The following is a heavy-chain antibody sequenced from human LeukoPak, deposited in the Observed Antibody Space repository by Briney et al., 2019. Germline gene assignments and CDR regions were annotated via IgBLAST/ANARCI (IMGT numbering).Heavy chain of an antibody. CDR1: GFTFSSYW. D-gene: IGHD1-14*01. V-gene: IGHV3-74*01. CDR3: AKYLTARGPPYALDV. Sequence: PGGSLRLSCAASGFTFSSYWMSWVRQAPGKGLVGVSRINSDGSSTRYADSVKGRFTISRDNAKNTLYLQMNSLRAEDTAVYYCAKYLTARGPPYALDVWGQGTTVTVSS. J-gene: IGHJ6*02. CDR2: INSDGSST.